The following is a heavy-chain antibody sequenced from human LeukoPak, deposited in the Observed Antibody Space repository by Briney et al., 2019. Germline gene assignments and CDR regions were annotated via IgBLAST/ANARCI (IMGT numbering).Heavy chain of an antibody. CDR1: GYTFTTYG. J-gene: IGHJ4*02. D-gene: IGHD6-13*01. CDR3: ARAAGGSSSWYIDY. V-gene: IGHV1-18*01. Sequence: ASVKVSCKTSGYTFTTYGIRCVRQAPGQGLEWMGWISAHNGNTNYAQKLQGRVTMTTDTSTSTAYMELSRLRSDDTAVYYCARAAGGSSSWYIDYWGQGTLVTVSS. CDR2: ISAHNGNT.